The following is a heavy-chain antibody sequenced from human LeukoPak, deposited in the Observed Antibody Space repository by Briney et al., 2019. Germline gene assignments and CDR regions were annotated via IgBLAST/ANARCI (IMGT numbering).Heavy chain of an antibody. CDR3: ASRVAFDI. D-gene: IGHD3-3*01. CDR1: GFTFSDYY. V-gene: IGHV3-11*01. J-gene: IGHJ3*02. CDR2: IDGSSSRI. Sequence: GGSLRLSCAASGFTFSDYYMSWIRQAPGKGLEWVSYIDGSSSRINYADSVKGRFTISRDNAKSSLFLQMNSLTVEDTAVYYCASRVAFDIWGLGTMVTVSS.